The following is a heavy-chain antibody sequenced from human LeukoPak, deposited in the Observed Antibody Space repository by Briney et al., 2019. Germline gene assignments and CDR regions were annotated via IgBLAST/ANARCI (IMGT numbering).Heavy chain of an antibody. D-gene: IGHD3-9*01. J-gene: IGHJ5*02. Sequence: SETLSLTCPVSGGSISSYYWSWIRQPPGKGLEWIGYIYYSGSTNYNPSLKSRVTISVDTSKNQFSLKLSSVTAADTAVYYCARGPPYYDILTGYMGERWSTPFDPWGQGTLVTVSS. CDR1: GGSISSYY. CDR3: ARGPPYYDILTGYMGERWSTPFDP. CDR2: IYYSGST. V-gene: IGHV4-59*01.